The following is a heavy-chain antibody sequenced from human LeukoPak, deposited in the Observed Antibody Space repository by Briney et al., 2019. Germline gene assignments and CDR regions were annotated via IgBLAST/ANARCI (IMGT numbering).Heavy chain of an antibody. V-gene: IGHV6-1*01. CDR2: TFYRSKWYN. Sequence: SQTLSLTCAISGDSISSYSAAWGWLRQSPSRGLEWLGRTFYRSKWYNDYAVSVKSRITINPDTSKNQFSLQLTSVTPEDTAVYYCARSGGHDAFDIWGQGTMVTVSS. J-gene: IGHJ3*02. CDR1: GDSISSYSAA. CDR3: ARSGGHDAFDI. D-gene: IGHD4-23*01.